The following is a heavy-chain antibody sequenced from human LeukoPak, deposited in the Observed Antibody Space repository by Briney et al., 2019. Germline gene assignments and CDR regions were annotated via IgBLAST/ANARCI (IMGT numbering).Heavy chain of an antibody. D-gene: IGHD4-11*01. CDR3: TKTFYSDSTFDY. Sequence: PGGSLRLSCAASGFTFSNAWMSWVRQAPGKGLEWVGRIKSQNAGGTADYAAPVKGRFTISRDDSKNTLFLQMNSLKTEDTAVYYCTKTFYSDSTFDYWGQGTLVTVSS. J-gene: IGHJ4*02. V-gene: IGHV3-15*01. CDR1: GFTFSNAW. CDR2: IKSQNAGGTA.